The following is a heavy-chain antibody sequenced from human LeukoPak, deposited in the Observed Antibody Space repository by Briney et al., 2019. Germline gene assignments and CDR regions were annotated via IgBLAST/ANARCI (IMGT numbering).Heavy chain of an antibody. CDR2: INGSGGST. D-gene: IGHD3-10*01. CDR1: GFTFSFYA. V-gene: IGHV3-23*01. CDR3: AKGEGAMVRGIVDY. Sequence: GGSLRLSCAASGFTFSFYAMYWVRQAPGKGLEWVSAINGSGGSTSYADSVKGRFTISRDNSKNTLYLQMNSLRAEDTAVYYCAKGEGAMVRGIVDYWGQGTLVTVSS. J-gene: IGHJ4*02.